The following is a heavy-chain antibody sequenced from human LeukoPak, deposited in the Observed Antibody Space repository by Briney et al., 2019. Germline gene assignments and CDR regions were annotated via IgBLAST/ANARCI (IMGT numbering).Heavy chain of an antibody. J-gene: IGHJ4*02. CDR2: IRYDGSNK. D-gene: IGHD3-10*01. CDR1: GFTFSSYG. CDR3: AKEGITMVRGVVMYYFDY. V-gene: IGHV3-30*02. Sequence: PGGSLRLSCAASGFTFSSYGMHWVRQAPGKGLEWVAFIRYDGSNKYYADSVKGRFTISRDNSKNTLYLQMNSLRAEDTAVYYCAKEGITMVRGVVMYYFDYWGQGTLVTVSS.